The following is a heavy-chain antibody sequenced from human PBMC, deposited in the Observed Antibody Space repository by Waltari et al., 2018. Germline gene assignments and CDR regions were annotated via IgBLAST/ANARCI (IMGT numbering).Heavy chain of an antibody. V-gene: IGHV4-59*01. CDR3: ARDSVSGYDFWSGYRGGWFDP. J-gene: IGHJ5*02. D-gene: IGHD3-3*01. CDR1: GGSISSYY. CDR2: IYYSGST. Sequence: QVQLQESGPGLVKPSETLSLTCTVSGGSISSYYWSWIRQPPGKGLGWIGYIYYSGSTNYNPSLKSRVTISVDTSKNQFSLKLSSVTAADTAVYYCARDSVSGYDFWSGYRGGWFDPWGQGTLVTVSS.